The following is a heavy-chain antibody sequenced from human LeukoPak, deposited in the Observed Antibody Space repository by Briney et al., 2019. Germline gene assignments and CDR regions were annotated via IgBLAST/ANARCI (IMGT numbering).Heavy chain of an antibody. CDR2: INWNGGST. CDR3: ARDKVVAAHDSPFDY. V-gene: IGHV3-20*04. D-gene: IGHD2-15*01. J-gene: IGHJ4*02. Sequence: GGSLRLSCAASGFTFDDYGMSWVRQAPGKGLEWVSGINWNGGSTGYADSVKGRFTISRDNAKSSLYLQMNSLRAEDTALYYCARDKVVAAHDSPFDYWGQGTLVTVSS. CDR1: GFTFDDYG.